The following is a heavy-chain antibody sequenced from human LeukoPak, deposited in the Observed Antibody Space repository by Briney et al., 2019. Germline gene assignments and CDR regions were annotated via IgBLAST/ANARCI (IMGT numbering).Heavy chain of an antibody. CDR2: MNPNSGNT. D-gene: IGHD4-17*01. Sequence: ASVKVSCKASGYTFTSYDINWVRQATGQGLEWMGWMNPNSGNTGYAQKFQGRVTITRNTSISTAYMELSSLRSEDTAVYYCARTAVTGYYHYYYYMDVWGKGTTVTVSS. J-gene: IGHJ6*03. CDR3: ARTAVTGYYHYYYYMDV. CDR1: GYTFTSYD. V-gene: IGHV1-8*03.